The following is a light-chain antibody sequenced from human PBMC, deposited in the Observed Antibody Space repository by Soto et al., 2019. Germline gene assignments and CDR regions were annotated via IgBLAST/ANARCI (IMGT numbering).Light chain of an antibody. Sequence: QSVLTQPPSASGTPGQRVTISCSGGSSNIGGNTVNWYQQLPGAAPKLIIFSNSQRPSGVPDRFSGSKSGTSASLAIGGLQSEDEAEYYCSTWDDSLHGPLFGGGTKLTVL. J-gene: IGLJ2*01. V-gene: IGLV1-44*01. CDR3: STWDDSLHGPL. CDR1: SSNIGGNT. CDR2: SNS.